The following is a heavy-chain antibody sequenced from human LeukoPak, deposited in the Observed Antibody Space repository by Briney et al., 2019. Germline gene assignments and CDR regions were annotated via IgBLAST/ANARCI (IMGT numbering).Heavy chain of an antibody. D-gene: IGHD3-9*01. V-gene: IGHV4-59*08. CDR2: IYYSGST. Sequence: ASETLSLTCTVSGGSISSYYWSWIRQPPGKGLEWIGYIYYSGSTNHNPSLKSRVTISVDTSKNQFSLKLSSVTAADTAVYYCARSPYYDILTLGYYYYYMDVWGKGTTVTVSS. CDR1: GGSISSYY. CDR3: ARSPYYDILTLGYYYYYMDV. J-gene: IGHJ6*03.